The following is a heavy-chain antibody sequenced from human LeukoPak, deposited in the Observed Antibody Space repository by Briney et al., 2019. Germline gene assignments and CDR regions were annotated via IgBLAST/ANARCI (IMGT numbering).Heavy chain of an antibody. CDR3: ARGPAGYGSGSYYKNGFDY. V-gene: IGHV4-34*01. J-gene: IGHJ4*02. CDR2: INHSGST. Sequence: SETLSLTCAVYGGSFSGYYWSWIRQPPGKGMEWIGEINHSGSTNYNPSLKSRVTISVDTSKNQFSLKLSSVTAADTAVYYCARGPAGYGSGSYYKNGFDYWGQGTLVTVSS. CDR1: GGSFSGYY. D-gene: IGHD3-10*01.